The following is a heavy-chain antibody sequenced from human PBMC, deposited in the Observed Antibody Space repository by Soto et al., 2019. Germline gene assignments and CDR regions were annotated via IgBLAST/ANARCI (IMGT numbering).Heavy chain of an antibody. CDR1: GFSISSGGYY. CDR2: IYYSGST. D-gene: IGHD1-26*01. J-gene: IGHJ5*02. CDR3: AREAVIVGNPVFWFDP. V-gene: IGHV4-31*03. Sequence: PSETLSLTCTFSGFSISSGGYYWSWIRQHPGKGLEWIGYIYYSGSTYYNPSLKSRVTISVDTSKNQFSLKLSSVTAADTAVYYCAREAVIVGNPVFWFDPWGQGTLVTVSS.